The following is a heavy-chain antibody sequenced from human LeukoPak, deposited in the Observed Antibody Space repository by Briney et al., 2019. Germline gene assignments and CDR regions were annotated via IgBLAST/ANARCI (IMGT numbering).Heavy chain of an antibody. V-gene: IGHV1-46*01. CDR2: INPSGGST. CDR3: AREGSDYYDFWSGYSPKFDY. CDR1: GYTFTSYY. Sequence: GASVKVSCTASGYTFTSYYMHWVRQAPGQGLEWMGIINPSGGSTSYAQKFQGRVTMTRDTSTSTVYMELSSLRSEDTAVYYCAREGSDYYDFWSGYSPKFDYWGQGTLVTVSS. J-gene: IGHJ4*02. D-gene: IGHD3-3*01.